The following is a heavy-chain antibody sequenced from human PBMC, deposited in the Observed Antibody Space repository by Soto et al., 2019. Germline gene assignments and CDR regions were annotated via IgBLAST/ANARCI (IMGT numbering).Heavy chain of an antibody. CDR1: GYTFTSYA. Sequence: QVPLVQSGAAVKKPGASVNVSCKASGYTFTSYAMHWVRQAPGQRLEWMGWINAANGNTIYSQKFQGRVTITRDTSASTAYIELSSLRSEDTAVYYCARGSCSGVSCYSFHFDYWGHGTLVTVSS. CDR3: ARGSCSGVSCYSFHFDY. V-gene: IGHV1-3*01. CDR2: INAANGNT. J-gene: IGHJ4*01. D-gene: IGHD2-15*01.